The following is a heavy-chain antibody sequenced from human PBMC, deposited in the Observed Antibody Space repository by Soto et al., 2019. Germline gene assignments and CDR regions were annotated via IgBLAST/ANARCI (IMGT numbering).Heavy chain of an antibody. Sequence: QLQLQESGPGLVKPSETLSLTCTVSGGSISSSSYYWGWIRQPPGKGLEWIGSIYYSGSTYYNPSLKSRVTISVDTSKNQFSLKLSSVTAADTAVYYCARFYGDEDYVWGSYRGDFDYWGQGTLVTVSS. D-gene: IGHD3-16*02. V-gene: IGHV4-39*01. CDR3: ARFYGDEDYVWGSYRGDFDY. CDR1: GGSISSSSYY. J-gene: IGHJ4*02. CDR2: IYYSGST.